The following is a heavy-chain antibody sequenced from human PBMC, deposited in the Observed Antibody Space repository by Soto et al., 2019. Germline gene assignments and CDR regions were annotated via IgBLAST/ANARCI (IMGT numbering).Heavy chain of an antibody. Sequence: SETLSLTCAVYGGSFSGYYWSWIRQPPGKGLEWIGEINHSGSTNYNPSLKSRVTISVGTSKNQFSLKLSSVTAADTAVYYCASNYYDSSGYYYGSDYWGQGTLVTVSS. V-gene: IGHV4-34*01. D-gene: IGHD3-22*01. J-gene: IGHJ4*02. CDR3: ASNYYDSSGYYYGSDY. CDR2: INHSGST. CDR1: GGSFSGYY.